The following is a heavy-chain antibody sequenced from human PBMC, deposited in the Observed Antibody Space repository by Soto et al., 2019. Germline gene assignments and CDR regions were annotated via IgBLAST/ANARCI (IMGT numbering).Heavy chain of an antibody. D-gene: IGHD6-6*01. CDR1: GGSISSGYYY. CDR3: ARVIVAARPNYYYGMDV. Sequence: SETLSLTCSVSGGSISSGYYYWSWIRQPPGKGLEWIGYIYYSGSTNYNPSLKSRVTISVDTSKNQFSLKLSSVTAADTAVYYCARVIVAARPNYYYGMDVWGQGTTVTVSS. CDR2: IYYSGST. J-gene: IGHJ6*02. V-gene: IGHV4-61*01.